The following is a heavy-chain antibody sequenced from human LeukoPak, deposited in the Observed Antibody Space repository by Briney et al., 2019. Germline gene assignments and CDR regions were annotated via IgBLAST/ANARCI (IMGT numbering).Heavy chain of an antibody. CDR1: GYTFTSYG. J-gene: IGHJ6*02. CDR2: ISAYNGNT. Sequence: ASVKVSCKASGYTFTSYGISWVRQAPGQGLEWMGWISAYNGNTNYAQKLQGRVTMTTDTSTSTAYMERRSLRSDDTAVYYSARDMKQQLAYYYYYGMDVWGQGTTVTVSS. CDR3: ARDMKQQLAYYYYYGMDV. V-gene: IGHV1-18*01. D-gene: IGHD6-13*01.